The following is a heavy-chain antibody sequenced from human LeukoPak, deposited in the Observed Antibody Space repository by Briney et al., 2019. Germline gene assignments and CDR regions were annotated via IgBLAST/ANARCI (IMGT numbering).Heavy chain of an antibody. D-gene: IGHD6-19*01. CDR2: IDYSGST. CDR3: ARWYGSGWAFDY. J-gene: IGHJ4*02. Sequence: SETLSLTCIVSGGSISYYYWSWIRQPPGKGLEWIGYIDYSGSTNYNPSLKSRVTISVDTSKNQFSLKLSSVTAADTAVYYCARWYGSGWAFDYWGQGTLVTVSS. CDR1: GGSISYYY. V-gene: IGHV4-59*01.